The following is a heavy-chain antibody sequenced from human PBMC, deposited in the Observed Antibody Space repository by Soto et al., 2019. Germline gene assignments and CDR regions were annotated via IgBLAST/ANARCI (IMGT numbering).Heavy chain of an antibody. J-gene: IGHJ4*02. CDR2: IYYSGST. D-gene: IGHD4-17*01. Sequence: PSETLSLTCTVSGGSISSYYWSWIRQPPGKGLEWIGYIYYSGSTNYNPSLKSRVTISVDTSKNQFSLKLSSVTAADTAVYYCARHGGYGDYVDYWGQGTLGTVSS. CDR3: ARHGGYGDYVDY. CDR1: GGSISSYY. V-gene: IGHV4-59*08.